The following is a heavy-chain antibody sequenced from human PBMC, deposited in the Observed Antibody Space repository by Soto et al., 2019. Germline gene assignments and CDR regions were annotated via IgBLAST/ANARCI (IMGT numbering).Heavy chain of an antibody. J-gene: IGHJ5*02. CDR3: AKAPVYGSGGWFDP. CDR2: ISWNSGNL. D-gene: IGHD3-10*01. CDR1: GFIFKNYA. V-gene: IGHV3-9*01. Sequence: ESQLVESGGGLVQPGRSLRLSCEASGFIFKNYAMVWVRQGPGKGLEWVSSISWNSGNLDYGDSVKGRFTIYRDNAKNSLYLQMNSLRTEDTAWYFCAKAPVYGSGGWFDPWGQGTLVTVSS.